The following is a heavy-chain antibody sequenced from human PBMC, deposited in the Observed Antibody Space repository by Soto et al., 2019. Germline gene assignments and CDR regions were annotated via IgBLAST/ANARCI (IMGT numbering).Heavy chain of an antibody. D-gene: IGHD3-16*02. Sequence: GGSLRLSCAASGFTFSSYWMHWVRQAPGKGLVWVSRINSDGSSTSYADSVKGRFTISRDNAKNTLYLQMNSLRAEDTAVYYCATLSHDYIWGSYRTNNWFDPWGQGTLVTVSS. CDR2: INSDGSST. V-gene: IGHV3-74*01. CDR3: ATLSHDYIWGSYRTNNWFDP. J-gene: IGHJ5*02. CDR1: GFTFSSYW.